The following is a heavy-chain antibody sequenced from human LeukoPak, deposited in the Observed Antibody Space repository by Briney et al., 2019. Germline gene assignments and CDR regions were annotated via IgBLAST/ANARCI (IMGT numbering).Heavy chain of an antibody. D-gene: IGHD5-12*01. CDR2: IDPSDSYT. Sequence: GESLKISCNASGYSIACYWISWLRQMPGKGLEWMGRIDPSDSYTNYSPSFQGHVTISADKSISTAYLQWSSLKASDTAMYYCASLDGGYSGYTNWFDPWGQGTLVTVSS. CDR3: ASLDGGYSGYTNWFDP. J-gene: IGHJ5*02. CDR1: GYSIACYW. V-gene: IGHV5-10-1*01.